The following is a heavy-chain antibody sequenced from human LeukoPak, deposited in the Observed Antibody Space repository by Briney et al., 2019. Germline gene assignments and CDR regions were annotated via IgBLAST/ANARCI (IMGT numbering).Heavy chain of an antibody. CDR3: ALTTYFYDSSGRIDY. CDR2: IDWDDDK. V-gene: IGHV2-70*01. Sequence: PGPTLVNPTQTLTLTCTCSGFSLSTSGVCVSWIRQPPGKALEWLALIDWDDDKYYSTSLKTRLTSSKDTSKNQVVLTLTNMDPVDTAIYYCALTTYFYDSSGRIDYWGQGTLVTASS. CDR1: GFSLSTSGVC. D-gene: IGHD3-22*01. J-gene: IGHJ4*02.